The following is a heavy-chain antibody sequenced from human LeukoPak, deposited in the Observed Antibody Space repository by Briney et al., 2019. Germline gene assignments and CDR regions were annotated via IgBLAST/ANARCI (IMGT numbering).Heavy chain of an antibody. Sequence: GASVKVSCKGSGYTFTSYAMHWVSQAPGQRLEGMGWINACNGNTKYSQKFQGRVTITRDTSASTAYMELSSLRSEDTAVYYCARDPTYYYGSGPSSYYYGMDVWGQGTTVTVSS. J-gene: IGHJ6*02. CDR2: INACNGNT. V-gene: IGHV1-3*01. CDR1: GYTFTSYA. D-gene: IGHD3-10*01. CDR3: ARDPTYYYGSGPSSYYYGMDV.